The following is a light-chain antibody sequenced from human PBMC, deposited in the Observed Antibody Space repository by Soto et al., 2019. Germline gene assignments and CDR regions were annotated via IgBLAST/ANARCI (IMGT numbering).Light chain of an antibody. CDR1: QSVSGSD. V-gene: IGKV3-20*01. Sequence: EVVLTQSPGTLSVSPGERATLSCRASQSVSGSDLAWYQQKPGQTPRLLMYGASNRDTGIPDRFSGSGSGTDFTLSISRLAPEDFAVYYCQQYGTSPLTFGGGTKVEFK. CDR2: GAS. CDR3: QQYGTSPLT. J-gene: IGKJ4*02.